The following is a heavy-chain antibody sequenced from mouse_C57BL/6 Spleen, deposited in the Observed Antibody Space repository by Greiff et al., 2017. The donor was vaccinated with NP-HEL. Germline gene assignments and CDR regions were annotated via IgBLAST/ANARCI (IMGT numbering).Heavy chain of an antibody. V-gene: IGHV1-82*01. CDR3: ARELRPYYFDY. Sequence: VKLQQSGPELVKPGASVKISCKASGYAFSSYWMNWVKQRPGKGLEWIGRIYPGDGDTNYNGKFKGKATLTADKSSSTAYMQLSSLTSEDSAVYFCARELRPYYFDYWGQGTTLTVSS. D-gene: IGHD3-2*02. CDR1: GYAFSSYW. CDR2: IYPGDGDT. J-gene: IGHJ2*01.